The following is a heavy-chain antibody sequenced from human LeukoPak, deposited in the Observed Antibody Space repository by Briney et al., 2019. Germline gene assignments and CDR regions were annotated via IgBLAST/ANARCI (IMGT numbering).Heavy chain of an antibody. Sequence: KESGPTLVTPTQTLTLICTFPGFSLSASGVGVAWIRQPPGKALEWLALIYWDDDKRYSPSLKSRLTITKDTSKNQVVLIMTNMDPVDTATYYCAHSSDLYDSSGSYPYYFDYWGQGTLVTVSS. D-gene: IGHD3-22*01. CDR1: GFSLSASGVG. CDR2: IYWDDDK. CDR3: AHSSDLYDSSGSYPYYFDY. V-gene: IGHV2-5*02. J-gene: IGHJ4*02.